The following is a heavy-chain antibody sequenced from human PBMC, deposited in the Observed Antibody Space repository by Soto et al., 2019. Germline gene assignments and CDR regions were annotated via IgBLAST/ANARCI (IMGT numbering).Heavy chain of an antibody. CDR2: ISYDGSNK. J-gene: IGHJ3*02. CDR3: AKGVKRFLEWLSDDAFDI. V-gene: IGHV3-30*18. D-gene: IGHD3-3*01. CDR1: GFTFSSYG. Sequence: GGSLRLSCAASGFTFSSYGMHWVRQAPGKGLEWVAVISYDGSNKYYADSVKGRFTISRDNSKNTLYLQMNSLRAEDTAVYYCAKGVKRFLEWLSDDAFDIWGQGTMVTVSS.